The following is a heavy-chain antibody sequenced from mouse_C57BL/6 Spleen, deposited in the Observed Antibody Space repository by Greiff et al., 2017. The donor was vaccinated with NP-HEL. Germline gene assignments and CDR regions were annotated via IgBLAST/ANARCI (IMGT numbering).Heavy chain of an antibody. D-gene: IGHD4-1*01. CDR1: GYTFTSYW. V-gene: IGHV1-53*01. CDR3: ARWGLNWDYFDY. J-gene: IGHJ2*01. CDR2: INPSNGGT. Sequence: QVQLQQSGTELVKPGASVKLSCKASGYTFTSYWMHWVKQRPGQGLEWIGNINPSNGGTNYNEKFKSKATLTVDKSSSTAYMQLSSLTSEDSAVYYCARWGLNWDYFDYWGQGTTLTVSS.